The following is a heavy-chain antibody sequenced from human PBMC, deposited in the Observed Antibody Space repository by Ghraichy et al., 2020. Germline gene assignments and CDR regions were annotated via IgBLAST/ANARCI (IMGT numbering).Heavy chain of an antibody. Sequence: SQTLSLTCAVYGGSFSGYYWSWIRQPPGKGLEWIGEINHSGSTNYNPSLKSRVIISVDTSKNQFSLKLSSVTAADTAVYYCASGPRYCSSTSCKTFDYWGQGTLVTVSS. CDR1: GGSFSGYY. V-gene: IGHV4-34*01. CDR3: ASGPRYCSSTSCKTFDY. D-gene: IGHD2-2*01. CDR2: INHSGST. J-gene: IGHJ4*02.